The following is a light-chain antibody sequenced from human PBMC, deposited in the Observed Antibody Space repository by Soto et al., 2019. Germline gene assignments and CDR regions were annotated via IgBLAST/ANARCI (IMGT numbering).Light chain of an antibody. J-gene: IGLJ2*01. CDR3: QAYDSSLSASV. CDR1: SSNIGAGYD. Sequence: QSVLTQPPSASGAPGQRVTISCTGSSSNIGAGYDVHWYQQVPGTAPKLLISGNNNRPSGVPDRFSGSKSGTSASLAITGLQAEDEGDYYCQAYDSSLSASVFGGGTKLTVL. V-gene: IGLV1-40*01. CDR2: GNN.